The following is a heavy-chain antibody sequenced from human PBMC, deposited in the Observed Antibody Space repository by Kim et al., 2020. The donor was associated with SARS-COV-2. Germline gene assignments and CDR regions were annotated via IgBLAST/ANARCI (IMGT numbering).Heavy chain of an antibody. V-gene: IGHV2-5*01. J-gene: IGHJ5*02. Sequence: DKRHSPSLKRRLTITKDTSKNQVVLIMTNMDPVDTATYYCAHSGLIRAFDPWGQGTLVTVSS. CDR3: AHSGLIRAFDP. CDR2: DK.